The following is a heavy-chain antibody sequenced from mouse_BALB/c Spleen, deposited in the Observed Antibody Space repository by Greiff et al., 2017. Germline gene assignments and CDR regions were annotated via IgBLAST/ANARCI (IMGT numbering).Heavy chain of an antibody. Sequence: EVQRVESGGGLVQPGGSLRLSCATSGFTFTDYYMSWVRQPPGKALEWLGFIRNKANGYTTEYSASVKGRFTISRDNSQSILYLQMNTLRAEDSATYYCATSIYYYGSEAYWGQGTLVTVSA. J-gene: IGHJ3*01. D-gene: IGHD1-1*01. CDR2: IRNKANGYTT. CDR1: GFTFTDYY. CDR3: ATSIYYYGSEAY. V-gene: IGHV7-3*02.